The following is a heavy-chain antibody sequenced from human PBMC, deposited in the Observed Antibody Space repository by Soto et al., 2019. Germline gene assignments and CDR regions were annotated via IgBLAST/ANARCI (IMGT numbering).Heavy chain of an antibody. CDR2: INVDNGET. CDR3: ARWISAGYSDWFDP. Sequence: QVQLVQSGAEVKKPGASVKVSCKASGYNFMRYGFTWVRQAPGQGLEWMGWINVDNGETKYPQKIKGRVTMTTDTSTSTVYMELRSLTSDDTAVYYCARWISAGYSDWFDPWGHGTLVTVSS. CDR1: GYNFMRYG. J-gene: IGHJ5*02. D-gene: IGHD1-1*01. V-gene: IGHV1-18*04.